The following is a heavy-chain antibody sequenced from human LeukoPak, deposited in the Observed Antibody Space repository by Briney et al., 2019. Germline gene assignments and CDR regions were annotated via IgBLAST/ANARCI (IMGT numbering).Heavy chain of an antibody. J-gene: IGHJ5*02. D-gene: IGHD6-13*01. CDR3: ARDSSSWYIWFDP. CDR2: ISSSSSYI. Sequence: PGGSLRLSCAASGFTFSSYSMNWVRQAPGKGLEWVSSISSSSSYIYYADSVKGRSTISRDNAKNSLYLQMNSLRAEDTAVYYCARDSSSWYIWFDPWGQGTLVTVSS. V-gene: IGHV3-21*01. CDR1: GFTFSSYS.